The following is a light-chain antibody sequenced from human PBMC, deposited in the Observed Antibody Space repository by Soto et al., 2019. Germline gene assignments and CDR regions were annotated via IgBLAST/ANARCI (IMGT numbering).Light chain of an antibody. V-gene: IGKV3-20*01. CDR1: QSVRSSY. CDR2: GAS. CDR3: LQYGTFPRT. J-gene: IGKJ1*01. Sequence: EIVLTQKQGTLSLSRGEIATLSCRASQSVRSSYLAWYQQNAGQAPRLLIYGASSRATGIPDRFSGSGSGTDFTLTISRLEPEDFAVYCCLQYGTFPRTFGQGTNVDIK.